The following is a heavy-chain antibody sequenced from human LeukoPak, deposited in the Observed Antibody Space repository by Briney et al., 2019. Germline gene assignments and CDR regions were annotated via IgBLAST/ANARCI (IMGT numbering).Heavy chain of an antibody. J-gene: IGHJ4*02. CDR2: IYYSGYT. Sequence: SETLSLTCTVSGGSISNRSHFWGWIRQTPGKGLEWFGSIYYSGYTYYNPSLKSRVTISVHTSKNQFSLRHNSVTAADTAVYYCARDSAPNLLAYFDYWGQGILVTVSS. CDR3: ARDSAPNLLAYFDY. V-gene: IGHV4-39*07. CDR1: GGSISNRSHF. D-gene: IGHD2/OR15-2a*01.